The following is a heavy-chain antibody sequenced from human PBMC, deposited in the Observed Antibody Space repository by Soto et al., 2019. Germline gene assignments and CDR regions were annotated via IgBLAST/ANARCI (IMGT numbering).Heavy chain of an antibody. Sequence: PSETLSLTCTVSGGSISSYYWSWIRQPPGKGLEWIGYIYYSGSTNYNPSLKSRVTISVDTSKNQFSLKLSSVTAADTAVYYCARSNYYDSSGYYYDAFDIWGQGTMVTVS. D-gene: IGHD3-22*01. V-gene: IGHV4-59*01. J-gene: IGHJ3*02. CDR2: IYYSGST. CDR1: GGSISSYY. CDR3: ARSNYYDSSGYYYDAFDI.